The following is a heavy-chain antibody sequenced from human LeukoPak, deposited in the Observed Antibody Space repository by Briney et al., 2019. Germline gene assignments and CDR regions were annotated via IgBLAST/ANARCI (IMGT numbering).Heavy chain of an antibody. CDR3: ARGLEAMIVVVVGDY. CDR1: GFTFSSYA. V-gene: IGHV3-23*01. Sequence: PGGSLRLSCAASGFTFSSYAMSWVRQAPGKGLEWVSAISGSGGSTYYADSVKGRFTISRDNSKNALYLQMNSLRAEDTAVYYCARGLEAMIVVVVGDYWGQGTLVTVSS. CDR2: ISGSGGST. J-gene: IGHJ4*01. D-gene: IGHD3-22*01.